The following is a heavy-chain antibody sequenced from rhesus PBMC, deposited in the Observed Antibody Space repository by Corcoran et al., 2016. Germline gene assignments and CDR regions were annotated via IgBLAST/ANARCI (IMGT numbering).Heavy chain of an antibody. D-gene: IGHD4-29*01. J-gene: IGHJ4*01. V-gene: IGHV4-122*02. Sequence: QVQLQESGPGLVKPSETLSLTCAVSGYSISGYYWSWIRQAPGKGLEGIGYITYSGSTSYNPSLKSRVTISRDTSKNQFSLKLSSVTAADTAVYYCARGRSTVAAFDYWGQGVLVTVSS. CDR1: GYSISGYY. CDR2: ITYSGST. CDR3: ARGRSTVAAFDY.